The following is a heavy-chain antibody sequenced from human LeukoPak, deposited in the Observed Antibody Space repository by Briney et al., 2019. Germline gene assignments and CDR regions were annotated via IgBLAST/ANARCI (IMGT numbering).Heavy chain of an antibody. CDR2: INHSGST. V-gene: IGHV4-34*01. D-gene: IGHD2-2*01. J-gene: IGHJ6*02. CDR1: GGSFSGYY. CDR3: ARDRYCSSTSCNRYYYHGMDV. Sequence: PSETLSLTCGVYGGSFSGYYWSWIRQPPGKGLEWIGDINHSGSTNYNPSLKSRVTISVDLSKSQFSLRLSSMTAADTAVYYCARDRYCSSTSCNRYYYHGMDVWGQGTTVTVSS.